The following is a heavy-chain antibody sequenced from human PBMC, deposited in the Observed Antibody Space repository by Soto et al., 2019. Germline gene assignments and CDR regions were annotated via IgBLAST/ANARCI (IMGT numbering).Heavy chain of an antibody. J-gene: IGHJ6*02. CDR3: ARDPFPTRHYDFWSGYYPNYYYYYGMDV. V-gene: IGHV3-30-3*01. CDR2: ISYDGSNK. D-gene: IGHD3-3*01. CDR1: GFTFSSYA. Sequence: QVQLVESGGGVVQPGRSLRLSCAASGFTFSSYAMHWVRQAPGKGLECVAVISYDGSNKYYADSVKGRFTISRDNSKNTLYWRMNSLRAEDTAVYYCARDPFPTRHYDFWSGYYPNYYYYYGMDVWGQGTTVTVSS.